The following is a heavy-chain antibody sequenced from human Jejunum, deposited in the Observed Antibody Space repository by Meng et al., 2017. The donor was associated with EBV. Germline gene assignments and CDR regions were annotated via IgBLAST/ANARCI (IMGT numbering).Heavy chain of an antibody. Sequence: QVQLQQGGAGRLKPSQTLSLTCAVYRGSFSGSYWSWIRQNPGKGLEWIGEINHSGSTNYNPSLRSRVTISVETSKNQFSLRLNSVTAADTAVYYCARVAFSYTTRSLDSWGQGTLVTVSS. CDR3: ARVAFSYTTRSLDS. CDR1: RGSFSGSY. J-gene: IGHJ4*02. V-gene: IGHV4-34*02. D-gene: IGHD3-16*02. CDR2: INHSGST.